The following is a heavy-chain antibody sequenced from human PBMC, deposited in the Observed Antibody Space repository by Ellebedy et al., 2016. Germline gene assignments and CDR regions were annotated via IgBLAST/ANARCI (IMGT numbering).Heavy chain of an antibody. J-gene: IGHJ4*02. Sequence: SETLSLTCAVSGGSISSSNWWSWVRQPPGKGLEWIGEIYHSGSTNYNPSLKSRVTISVDKSKNQFSLKLSSVTAADTAVYYCARDIEVVNQEGSGDYWGQGTLVTVSS. CDR3: ARDIEVVNQEGSGDY. CDR1: GGSISSSNW. V-gene: IGHV4-4*02. D-gene: IGHD2-21*01. CDR2: IYHSGST.